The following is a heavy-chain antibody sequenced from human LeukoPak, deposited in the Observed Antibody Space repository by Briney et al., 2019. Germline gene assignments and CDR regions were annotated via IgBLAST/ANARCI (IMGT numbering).Heavy chain of an antibody. J-gene: IGHJ6*03. D-gene: IGHD6-19*01. CDR2: IYYSGST. CDR3: ARDEYSSGWQGLSCYMDV. Sequence: PSETLSLTCTVSGGSISSSSYYWGWIRQPPGRGLEWIVRIYYSGSTYDNPSLKSRVTISVDTSKNQFSLKLSSVTAADTAVYYCARDEYSSGWQGLSCYMDVWGKGTTVTVSS. V-gene: IGHV4-39*07. CDR1: GGSISSSSYY.